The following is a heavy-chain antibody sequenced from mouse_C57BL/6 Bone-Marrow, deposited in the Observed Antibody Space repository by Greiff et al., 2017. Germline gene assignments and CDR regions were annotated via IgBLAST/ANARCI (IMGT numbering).Heavy chain of an antibody. CDR1: GYTFTSYW. V-gene: IGHV1-74*01. Sequence: QVQLQQPGAELVKPGASVKVSCKASGYTFTSYWMHWVKQRPGQGLEWIGRIHPSDSDTNSNQKFKGKATLTVDKSSSTAYMQLRSLTSEDSAVYYCALPSRVFAYWGQGTLVTVSA. CDR3: ALPSRVFAY. D-gene: IGHD2-10*01. J-gene: IGHJ3*01. CDR2: IHPSDSDT.